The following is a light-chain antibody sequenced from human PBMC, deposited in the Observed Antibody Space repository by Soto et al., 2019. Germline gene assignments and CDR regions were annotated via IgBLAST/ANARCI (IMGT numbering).Light chain of an antibody. CDR2: AAS. Sequence: VIWMTQSPSLLSASPGDRVTISCRMSQCISSYLAWYQQKPGKAPELLIYAASTLQSGVPSRFSGSGSGTDFTLTISRLEPEDFAVYYCQQYGSSPITFGQGTRLEI. CDR1: QCISSY. V-gene: IGKV1D-8*03. J-gene: IGKJ5*01. CDR3: QQYGSSPIT.